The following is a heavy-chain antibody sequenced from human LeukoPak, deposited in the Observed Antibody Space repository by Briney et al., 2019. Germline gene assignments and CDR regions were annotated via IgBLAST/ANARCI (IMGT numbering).Heavy chain of an antibody. CDR1: GFTFSRYS. CDR2: ISGSSSSYI. D-gene: IGHD3-22*01. J-gene: IGHJ4*02. Sequence: GGSLRLSCAASGFTFSRYSMNWVRQAPGKGLEWVSSISGSSSSYIYYADSLKGRFTISRDNAKNSLYLQMNSLRAEDTAVYYCARDFCDTSGYYYDYWGQGTLVTVSS. CDR3: ARDFCDTSGYYYDY. V-gene: IGHV3-21*01.